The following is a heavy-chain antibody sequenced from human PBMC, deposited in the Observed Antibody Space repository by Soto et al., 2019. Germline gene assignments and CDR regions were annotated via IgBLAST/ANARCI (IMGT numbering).Heavy chain of an antibody. J-gene: IGHJ4*02. D-gene: IGHD3-22*01. V-gene: IGHV1-3*01. CDR2: INAGNGNT. Sequence: ASVKVSCKAPGYTFPRYNMHWVRQAPGQRLEWMGWINAGNGNTRYSQNFQGRVTFTRDTSGNTAYMELNSLISEDTAVYYCARPKDYDDCLDSWRQGTLVTVSS. CDR3: ARPKDYDDCLDS. CDR1: GYTFPRYN.